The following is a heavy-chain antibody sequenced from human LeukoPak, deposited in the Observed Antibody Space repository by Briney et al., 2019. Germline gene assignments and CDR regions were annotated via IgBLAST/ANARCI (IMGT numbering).Heavy chain of an antibody. V-gene: IGHV4-59*01. J-gene: IGHJ4*02. CDR2: VYYTGYT. D-gene: IGHD6-13*01. CDR3: ARDRPGDSSLDF. Sequence: PSETLSLTCTVSGGSISRDYWSWIRQPPGKGLEWVGYVYYTGYTNYNPSLKSRVTISVDTSKNQFPLKLSSVTAADTAVYYCARDRPGDSSLDFWGQGTLLTVSS. CDR1: GGSISRDY.